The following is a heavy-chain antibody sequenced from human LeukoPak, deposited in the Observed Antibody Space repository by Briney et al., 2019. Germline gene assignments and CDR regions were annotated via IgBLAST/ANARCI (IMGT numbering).Heavy chain of an antibody. D-gene: IGHD6-13*01. Sequence: PGGSLRLYCAASGFTFSDYYMSWIRQAPGKVLEWVSYISSSGSTIYYAYSGKGRFTISRYNAKNSLYLQMNSLRAEDTAVYYCARDGYSSSWFMSNWFDPWGQGTLVTVSS. V-gene: IGHV3-11*01. J-gene: IGHJ5*02. CDR3: ARDGYSSSWFMSNWFDP. CDR1: GFTFSDYY. CDR2: ISSSGSTI.